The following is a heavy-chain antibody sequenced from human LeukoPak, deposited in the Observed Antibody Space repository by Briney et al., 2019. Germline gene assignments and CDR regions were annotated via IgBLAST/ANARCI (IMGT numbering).Heavy chain of an antibody. Sequence: SQTLSLTCAISGDSVSGNSAAWNWVRQSPSRGLEWLGRTCYRSRWYTDYAVSVKSRITITPDTSKNQFSLQLNSVTPEDTAVYYCVRDMRSGVAGTAFDYWGQGTLVTVSS. J-gene: IGHJ4*02. D-gene: IGHD6-19*01. CDR1: GDSVSGNSAA. V-gene: IGHV6-1*01. CDR2: TCYRSRWYT. CDR3: VRDMRSGVAGTAFDY.